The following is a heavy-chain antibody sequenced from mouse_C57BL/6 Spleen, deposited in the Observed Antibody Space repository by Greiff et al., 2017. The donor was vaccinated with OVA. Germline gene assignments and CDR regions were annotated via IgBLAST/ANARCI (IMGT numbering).Heavy chain of an antibody. CDR3: ASCGDYYFDY. CDR2: ISSGGSYT. D-gene: IGHD2-13*01. Sequence: EVKLMESGGDLVKPGGSLKLSCAASGFTFSSYGMSWVRQTPDKRLEWVATISSGGSYTYYPDSVKGRFTISRDNAKNTLYLQMSSLKSEDTAMYYCASCGDYYFDYWGQGTTLTVSS. CDR1: GFTFSSYG. J-gene: IGHJ2*01. V-gene: IGHV5-6*01.